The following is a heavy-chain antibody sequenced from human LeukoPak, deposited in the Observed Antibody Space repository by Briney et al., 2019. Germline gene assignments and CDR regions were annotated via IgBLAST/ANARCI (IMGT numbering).Heavy chain of an antibody. CDR3: ARGCSSTSCYGGGDYYYMDI. V-gene: IGHV1-24*01. Sequence: ASVKVSCKASGYTLTELPMHWVRQAPGKGLEWMGGFDPEDGETIYAQKFQGRVTMTEDTSTDTAYMELSRLRSDDTAVYYCARGCSSTSCYGGGDYYYMDIWGKGTTVTVSS. J-gene: IGHJ6*03. CDR1: GYTLTELP. D-gene: IGHD2-2*01. CDR2: FDPEDGET.